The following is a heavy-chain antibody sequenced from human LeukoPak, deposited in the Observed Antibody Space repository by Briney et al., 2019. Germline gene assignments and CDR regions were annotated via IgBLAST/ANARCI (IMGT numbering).Heavy chain of an antibody. Sequence: PGGSLRLSCAASGFTFEDYTMHWVRQAPGKTLEXXXLISWDGTTYYTDSVKGRFTISRDNSENSLYLQMDSLRSEDTAFYYCVKDLSYESSGYVFDYWGQGTLVTVSS. CDR2: ISWDGTT. J-gene: IGHJ4*02. CDR1: GFTFEDYT. V-gene: IGHV3-43*01. D-gene: IGHD3-22*01. CDR3: VKDLSYESSGYVFDY.